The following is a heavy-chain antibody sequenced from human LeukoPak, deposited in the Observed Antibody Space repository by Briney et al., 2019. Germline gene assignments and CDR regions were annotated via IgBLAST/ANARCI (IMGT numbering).Heavy chain of an antibody. CDR2: ISSSSSCI. Sequence: GGSLRLSCAASGFTFSSYSMNWVRQAPGKGLEWVSSISSSSSCIYYADSVKGRFTISRDNAKNSLYLQMNSLRAEDTAVYYCARVSGSYSSDAFDIWGQGTMVTVSS. J-gene: IGHJ3*02. D-gene: IGHD1-26*01. CDR1: GFTFSSYS. V-gene: IGHV3-21*01. CDR3: ARVSGSYSSDAFDI.